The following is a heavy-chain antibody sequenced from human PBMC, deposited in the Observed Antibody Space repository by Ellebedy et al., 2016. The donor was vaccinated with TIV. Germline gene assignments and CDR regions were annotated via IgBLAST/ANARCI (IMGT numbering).Heavy chain of an antibody. V-gene: IGHV4-59*01. CDR3: ARQGYCSGGSCYRDWYFDL. Sequence: GSLRLSXTVFGGSISSYYWSWIRQPPGKGLEWIGYIYYSGSTNYNPSLKGRVTISVDTSKNQFSLKLSSVTAADTAVYYCARQGYCSGGSCYRDWYFDLWGRGTLVTVSS. D-gene: IGHD2-15*01. CDR1: GGSISSYY. J-gene: IGHJ2*01. CDR2: IYYSGST.